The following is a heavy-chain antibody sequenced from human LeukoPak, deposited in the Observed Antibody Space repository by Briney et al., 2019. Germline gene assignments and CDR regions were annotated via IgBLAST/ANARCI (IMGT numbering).Heavy chain of an antibody. Sequence: ASVKVSCKASGGTFSSYAISWVRQAPGQGLEWMGGIIPIFGTANYAQKFQGRVTITADESTSTAYMELSSLRSDDTAVYYCARWVRYDYVWGSYRPPYYYYGMDVWGQGTTVTVSS. D-gene: IGHD3-16*02. J-gene: IGHJ6*02. CDR2: IIPIFGTA. CDR3: ARWVRYDYVWGSYRPPYYYYGMDV. V-gene: IGHV1-69*13. CDR1: GGTFSSYA.